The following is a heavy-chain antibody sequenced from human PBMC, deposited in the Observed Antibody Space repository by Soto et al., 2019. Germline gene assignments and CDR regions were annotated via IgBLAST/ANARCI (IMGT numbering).Heavy chain of an antibody. V-gene: IGHV3-30*04. CDR1: GLNVRNYV. Sequence: QVQLVESGGGVVQPGRSLRLSCVVSGLNVRNYVMYWVRQAPGKGLEWVAVTSSDGTKEHHSDSVKGRFTISRDNSRNTVYLQMSSRRDDDTALYYCASSYCAGENCERRGAYDIWGQGTMVTVSS. CDR2: TSSDGTKE. J-gene: IGHJ3*02. D-gene: IGHD2-21*01. CDR3: ASSYCAGENCERRGAYDI.